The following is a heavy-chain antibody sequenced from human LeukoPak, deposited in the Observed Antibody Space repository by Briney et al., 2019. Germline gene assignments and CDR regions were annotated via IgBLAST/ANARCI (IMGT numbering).Heavy chain of an antibody. CDR1: GFTFDDYG. J-gene: IGHJ4*02. Sequence: GGSLRLSCAASGFTFDDYGMSWVRQAPGKGLEWVSGINWNGGSTGYADSVKGRFTISRDNAKNSLYLQMNSLRAEDTAYYCASGGIYYGAAFDFWGQGSLVTVSA. V-gene: IGHV3-20*04. CDR3: ASGGIYYGAAFDF. CDR2: INWNGGST. D-gene: IGHD1-26*01.